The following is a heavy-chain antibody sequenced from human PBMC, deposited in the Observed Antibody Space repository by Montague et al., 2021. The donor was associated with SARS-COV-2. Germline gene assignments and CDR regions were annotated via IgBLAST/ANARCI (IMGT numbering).Heavy chain of an antibody. CDR3: ARTSQYCTPTNCYLPNAMDV. J-gene: IGHJ6*02. Sequence: SETLSLTCTVFGYSITHAYYWGWIRQPPGKGLEWIGNIWHGRSTYYNPSLKSRVTISVDTSNNQFSLKLTSVTAADTAVYYCARTSQYCTPTNCYLPNAMDVWGQGTTVTVS. V-gene: IGHV4-38-2*02. CDR1: GYSITHAYY. CDR2: IWHGRST. D-gene: IGHD2-8*01.